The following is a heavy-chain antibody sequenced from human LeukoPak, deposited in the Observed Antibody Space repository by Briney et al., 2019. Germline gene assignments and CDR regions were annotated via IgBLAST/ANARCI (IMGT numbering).Heavy chain of an antibody. J-gene: IGHJ4*02. CDR2: IGGGGYTT. Sequence: GGSLRLSCVASGLTFGNYGMNWVRQAPGKGLEWVSSIGGGGYTTYYADSVKGRFTISRDNAKNSLYLQMNSLRAEDTAVYYCVKFVRYYFDYWGQGTLVTVSS. D-gene: IGHD3-10*02. V-gene: IGHV3-21*01. CDR1: GLTFGNYG. CDR3: VKFVRYYFDY.